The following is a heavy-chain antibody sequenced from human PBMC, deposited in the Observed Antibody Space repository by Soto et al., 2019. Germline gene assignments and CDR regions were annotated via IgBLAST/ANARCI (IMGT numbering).Heavy chain of an antibody. CDR2: ISHDGNSH. V-gene: IGHV3-30*18. J-gene: IGHJ3*01. CDR1: GFSFSNYG. D-gene: IGHD3-22*01. CDR3: VKAQERSAQYFAVVITAFAF. Sequence: PGGSLRLSCEGSGFSFSNYGIHWVRQAPGKGLEWVAVISHDGNSHHLADSVRGRFTISRDNSKNTVFLHMTSLRREDSAVYHCVKAQERSAQYFAVVITAFAFWGQGTMVTVSS.